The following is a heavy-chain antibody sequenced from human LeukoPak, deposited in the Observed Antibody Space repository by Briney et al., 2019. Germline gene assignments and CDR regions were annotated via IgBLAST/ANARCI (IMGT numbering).Heavy chain of an antibody. V-gene: IGHV3-30*18. CDR1: GFTFSSYG. J-gene: IGHJ3*02. D-gene: IGHD5-18*01. Sequence: GGSLRLSCAASGFTFSSYGMHWVRQAPGKGLEWVAVISYDGSNKYYADSVKGRFTISRDNSKNTQYLQMNSLRAEDTAVYYCAKEGEIVDTAMVSDAFDIWGQGTMVTVSS. CDR2: ISYDGSNK. CDR3: AKEGEIVDTAMVSDAFDI.